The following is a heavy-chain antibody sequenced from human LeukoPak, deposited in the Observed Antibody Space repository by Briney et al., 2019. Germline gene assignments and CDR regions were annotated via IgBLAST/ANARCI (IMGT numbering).Heavy chain of an antibody. V-gene: IGHV1-18*01. CDR2: ISAYSGNT. Sequence: AASVTVSCKASGYTFTIYGISWVRQAPGQGLEWRGWISAYSGNTNYPQKLQGRVTMTTDTSTSTAYMELRSLRSEDTAVYYCARDLGDSSGYYYGPWGQGTLVTVSS. CDR1: GYTFTIYG. J-gene: IGHJ5*02. D-gene: IGHD3-22*01. CDR3: ARDLGDSSGYYYGP.